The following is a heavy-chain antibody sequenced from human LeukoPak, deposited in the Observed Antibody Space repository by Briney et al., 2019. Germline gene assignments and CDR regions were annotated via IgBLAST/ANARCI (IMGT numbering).Heavy chain of an antibody. D-gene: IGHD2-15*01. CDR2: INHSGST. J-gene: IGHJ4*02. Sequence: KPSETLSLTCAVYGGSFSGYYWSWIRQPPGKGPEWIGEINHSGSTNYNPSLKSRVTISVDTSKNQFSLKLSSVTAADTAVYYCATGDGYCDGGTCYSYFDYWGQGTLVTVSS. CDR3: ATGDGYCDGGTCYSYFDY. CDR1: GGSFSGYY. V-gene: IGHV4-34*01.